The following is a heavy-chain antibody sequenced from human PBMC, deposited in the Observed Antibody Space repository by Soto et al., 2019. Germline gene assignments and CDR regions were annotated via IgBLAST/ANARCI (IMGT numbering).Heavy chain of an antibody. Sequence: ASVKVSCKAPRDTFTSYYINWVRQAPGQGLEWMGVINPHGGSTAYAQKFKGRVTLTRDTSASTVYMEVSSLTSEDTAMYYCARSSGGNFGIIIEGPNWFAHWGQGTLVTVSS. CDR2: INPHGGST. CDR3: ARSSGGNFGIIIEGPNWFAH. V-gene: IGHV1-46*01. J-gene: IGHJ5*02. CDR1: RDTFTSYY. D-gene: IGHD1-26*01.